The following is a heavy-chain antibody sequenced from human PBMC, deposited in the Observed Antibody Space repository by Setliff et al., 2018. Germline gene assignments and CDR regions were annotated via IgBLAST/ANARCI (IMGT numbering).Heavy chain of an antibody. V-gene: IGHV4-59*01. CDR3: ARGGTYRYFDY. CDR1: GGSFSTYY. Sequence: SETLSLTCNVSGGSFSTYYWSWIRQPPGKGLEWIGHVYYSGTANYNPSLKSRVTVSVDKSNHQFSLRLRSVTAADTAVYYCARGGTYRYFDYWGQGALVTVSS. CDR2: VYYSGTA. J-gene: IGHJ4*02. D-gene: IGHD5-12*01.